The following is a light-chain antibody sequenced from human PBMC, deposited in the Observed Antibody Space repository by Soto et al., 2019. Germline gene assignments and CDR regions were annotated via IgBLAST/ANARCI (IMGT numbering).Light chain of an antibody. CDR1: SSDVGAYNY. CDR3: SSYTSSSTPYV. Sequence: QSALTQPASVSGSPGQSITISCTGTSSDVGAYNYVSWYQQHLGKAPKLMIYEVSNRPSGVSNRFSGSKSGNTASLTIFGLQAEDEADYYCSSYTSSSTPYVFGTGTKLTVL. CDR2: EVS. V-gene: IGLV2-14*01. J-gene: IGLJ1*01.